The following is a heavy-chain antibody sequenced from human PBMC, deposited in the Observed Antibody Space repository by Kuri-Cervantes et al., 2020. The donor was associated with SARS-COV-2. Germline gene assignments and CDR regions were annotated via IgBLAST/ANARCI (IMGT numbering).Heavy chain of an antibody. CDR2: ISSSSSTI. CDR3: ARDHSSSSIYYYMDV. D-gene: IGHD6-6*01. Sequence: GESLKISCAASGFTFSSYAMHWVRQAPGKGLEWVSYISSSSSTIYYADSVKGRFTISRDNAKNSLYLQMNSLRAEDTAVYYCARDHSSSSIYYYMDVWGKGTTVTVSS. J-gene: IGHJ6*03. CDR1: GFTFSSYA. V-gene: IGHV3-48*04.